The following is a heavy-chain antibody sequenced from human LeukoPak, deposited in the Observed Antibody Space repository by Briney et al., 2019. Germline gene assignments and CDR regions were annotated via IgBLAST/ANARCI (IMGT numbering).Heavy chain of an antibody. V-gene: IGHV3-43*02. CDR1: GFTFSNSD. Sequence: GGSLRPSCAASGFTFSNSDMNWVRQAPGKGLEWVSLISGDGVSTFYADSVKGRFSISRDNSKNSLYLEMNSLRTEDAAMYYCAKESGKFDYWGQGTLVAVSS. CDR2: ISGDGVST. CDR3: AKESGKFDY. J-gene: IGHJ4*02.